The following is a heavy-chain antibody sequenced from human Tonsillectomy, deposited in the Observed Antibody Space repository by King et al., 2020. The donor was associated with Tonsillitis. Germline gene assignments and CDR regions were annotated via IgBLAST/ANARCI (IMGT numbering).Heavy chain of an antibody. Sequence: VQLVESGAEVKKPGASVKVSCKASGYTFTSYYMHLVRQAPGQGLEWMGIINPSGGSTSYAQKFQGRVTMTRDTSTSTVYMELSSLRSEDTAVYYCAGRGGPPLYYYYGMDVWGQGTTVTVSS. V-gene: IGHV1-46*01. J-gene: IGHJ6*02. CDR1: GYTFTSYY. CDR2: INPSGGST. CDR3: AGRGGPPLYYYYGMDV.